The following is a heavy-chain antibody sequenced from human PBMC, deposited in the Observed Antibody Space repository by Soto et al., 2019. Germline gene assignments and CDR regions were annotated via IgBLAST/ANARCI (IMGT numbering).Heavy chain of an antibody. D-gene: IGHD3-9*01. V-gene: IGHV4-30-4*01. CDR2: IYFSEST. CDR1: GASISSGDYY. J-gene: IGHJ4*02. CDR3: ARHSPDFDWLSQFDY. Sequence: PSETLSLTCNVSGASISSGDYYWSWIRQPPGKGLEWIGYIYFSESTSYNPSLKSRVTISGDKSKNQFSLRLTSVTAADTAVYYCARHSPDFDWLSQFDYWGQGTLVT.